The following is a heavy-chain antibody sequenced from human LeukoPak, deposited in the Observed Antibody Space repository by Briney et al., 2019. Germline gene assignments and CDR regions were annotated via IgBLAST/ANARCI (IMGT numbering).Heavy chain of an antibody. Sequence: ASVKVSCKASGYTFTSYGITWVRQAPGQGLEWMGWISAYNGNTNYAQKLQGRVTMTTDTSTSTAYMELRSLRSDDTAVYYCARGGEEDIVVVPAAYDYWGQGTLVTVSS. J-gene: IGHJ4*02. D-gene: IGHD2-2*01. CDR1: GYTFTSYG. CDR3: ARGGEEDIVVVPAAYDY. CDR2: ISAYNGNT. V-gene: IGHV1-18*01.